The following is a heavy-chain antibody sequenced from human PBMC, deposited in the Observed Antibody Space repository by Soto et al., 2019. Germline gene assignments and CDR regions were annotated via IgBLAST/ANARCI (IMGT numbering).Heavy chain of an antibody. V-gene: IGHV1-46*01. CDR3: ARDHYDFWSGPSRDYYMDV. Sequence: ASVKVSCKASGYTFTSYYMHWVRQAPGQGLEWMGIINPSGGSTSYAQKFQGRVTMTRDTSTSTAYMELRSLRSDDTAVYYCARDHYDFWSGPSRDYYMDVWGKGTTVTVSS. D-gene: IGHD3-3*01. CDR2: INPSGGST. CDR1: GYTFTSYY. J-gene: IGHJ6*03.